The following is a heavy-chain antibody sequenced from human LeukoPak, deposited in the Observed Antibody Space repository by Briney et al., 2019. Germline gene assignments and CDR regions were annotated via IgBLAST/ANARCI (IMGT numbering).Heavy chain of an antibody. V-gene: IGHV4-31*03. CDR2: VYYSGTT. J-gene: IGHJ4*02. CDR1: GGSISSGGYY. CDR3: ARYVARVVTAGYYFDY. Sequence: SETLSLTCTVSGGSISSGGYYWSWIRQHPGKGLEWIGYVYYSGTTDYNPSLKSRVTISVDTSKNQFSLKLSSVTAADTAVYYCARYVARVVTAGYYFDYWGQGTLVTVSS. D-gene: IGHD2-2*01.